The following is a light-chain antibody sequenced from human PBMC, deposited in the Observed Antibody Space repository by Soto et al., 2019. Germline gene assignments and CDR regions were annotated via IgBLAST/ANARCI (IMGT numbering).Light chain of an antibody. V-gene: IGKV3-20*01. J-gene: IGKJ2*01. CDR3: LQYGRSPPNT. Sequence: EIVLTQSPGTLSLSPGERATLSCRASQSVSSNYLAWYQQKPGQAPRLLIYGASSRTTGIPDRFSGSGSGTDCTLTISRLEPEDFAVYYCLQYGRSPPNTFGQGTKLEIK. CDR2: GAS. CDR1: QSVSSNY.